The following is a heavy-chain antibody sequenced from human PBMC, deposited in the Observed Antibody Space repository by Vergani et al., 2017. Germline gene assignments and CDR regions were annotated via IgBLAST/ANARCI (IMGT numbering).Heavy chain of an antibody. Sequence: EVQLLESGGGLVQPGGSLRLSCAASGFTFSSYAMSWVRQAPGKGLEWVSAISGSGGSTYYADSVKGRFTISRDNSKNTLYLQMNSLRAEDTAVYYCAKGLAPKKYSSSSFSYWGQGTLVTVSS. CDR1: GFTFSSYA. V-gene: IGHV3-23*01. J-gene: IGHJ4*02. CDR2: ISGSGGST. D-gene: IGHD6-6*01. CDR3: AKGLAPKKYSSSSFSY.